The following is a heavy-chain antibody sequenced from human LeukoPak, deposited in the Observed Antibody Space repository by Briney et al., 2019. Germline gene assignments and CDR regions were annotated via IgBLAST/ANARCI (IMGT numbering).Heavy chain of an antibody. CDR1: GFTFSDYY. V-gene: IGHV3-23*01. J-gene: IGHJ6*02. Sequence: GGSLRLSCAASGFTFSDYYMSWIRQAPGKGLEWVSYISGSGGSTYYADSVKGRFTISRDNSKNTLYLQMNSLRAEDTAVYYCAKDLTPSQDYYYYYYGMDVWGQGTTVTVSS. CDR3: AKDLTPSQDYYYYYYGMDV. CDR2: ISGSGGST.